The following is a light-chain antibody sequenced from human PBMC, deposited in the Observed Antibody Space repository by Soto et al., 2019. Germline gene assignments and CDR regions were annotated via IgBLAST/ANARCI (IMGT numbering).Light chain of an antibody. CDR2: GAS. Sequence: EIAMTQSPATLSVSPGERATLSCRASQSVSSNLAWYQQKPGQAPRLLIYGASTRATGVPARFSGSRSGAKFTPPISRLQTAGFSVYYCQQRGDWPPITFGQGTRLEIK. V-gene: IGKV3-15*01. CDR1: QSVSSN. CDR3: QQRGDWPPIT. J-gene: IGKJ5*01.